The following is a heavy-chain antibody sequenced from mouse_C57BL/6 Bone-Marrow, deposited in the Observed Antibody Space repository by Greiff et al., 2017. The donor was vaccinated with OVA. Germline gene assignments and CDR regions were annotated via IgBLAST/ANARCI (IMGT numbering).Heavy chain of an antibody. CDR3: ACFYYYGSSPFAY. D-gene: IGHD1-1*01. V-gene: IGHV1-55*01. Sequence: VQLQQPGAELVKPGASVKMSCKASGYTFTSYWITWVKQRPGQGLEWIGDIYPGSGSTNYNEKFKSKATLTVDTSSSTAYMQLSSLTTEDSAVYYCACFYYYGSSPFAYWGQGTLGTVSA. J-gene: IGHJ3*01. CDR2: IYPGSGST. CDR1: GYTFTSYW.